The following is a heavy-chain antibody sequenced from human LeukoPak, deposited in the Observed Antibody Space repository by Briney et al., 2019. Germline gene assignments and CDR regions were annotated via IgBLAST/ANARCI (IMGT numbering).Heavy chain of an antibody. Sequence: SETLSLTCAVYGGSFSGYYWSWIRQPPGKGLEWIGSIYYSGSTYYNPSLRSRVTISVDTSKNQFSLKLSSVTAADTAVYYCARVRAGYYYLDYWGQGTLVTVSS. CDR1: GGSFSGYY. CDR2: IYYSGST. CDR3: ARVRAGYYYLDY. D-gene: IGHD3-22*01. J-gene: IGHJ4*02. V-gene: IGHV4-34*01.